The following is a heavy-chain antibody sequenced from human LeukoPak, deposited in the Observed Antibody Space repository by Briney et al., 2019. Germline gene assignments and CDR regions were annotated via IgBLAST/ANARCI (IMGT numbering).Heavy chain of an antibody. Sequence: GGSLRLSCAASGFTFSSYAMSWVRQAPGKGLEWVSAISGSGGSTYYADSVKGRFTISRDHSKNTLYLQMNSLRAEDTAVYYWAKVSPPPSSSWYEDYWGQGTLVTVSS. CDR3: AKVSPPPSSSWYEDY. CDR1: GFTFSSYA. CDR2: ISGSGGST. D-gene: IGHD6-13*01. V-gene: IGHV3-23*01. J-gene: IGHJ4*02.